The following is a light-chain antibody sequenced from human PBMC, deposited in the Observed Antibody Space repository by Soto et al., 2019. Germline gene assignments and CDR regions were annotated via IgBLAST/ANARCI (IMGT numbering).Light chain of an antibody. CDR2: MGS. V-gene: IGKV2-28*01. CDR3: MQALQTTRT. J-gene: IGKJ1*01. Sequence: DIVRTQSPLSLPVTPGEAASISCRSSQSLLHKNGNKYFNWYLQKPGQSPQLXXYMGSKRASGVPDRFSGSGSGTYGTLKISRVEEEDAWVYYCMQALQTTRTFGQGTKVDIK. CDR1: QSLLHKNGNKY.